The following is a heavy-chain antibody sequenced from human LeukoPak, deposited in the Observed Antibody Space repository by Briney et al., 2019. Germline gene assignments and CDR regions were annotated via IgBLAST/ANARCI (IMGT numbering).Heavy chain of an antibody. J-gene: IGHJ5*02. CDR1: GFTFSSYD. CDR2: IGTAGDT. V-gene: IGHV3-13*01. CDR3: ARGRPGASHSNENWFDP. D-gene: IGHD6-6*01. Sequence: GGSLRLSCAASGFTFSSYDMHWVRQATGKGLKWVSAIGTAGDTYYPGSVKGRFTISRENAKNSLYLQMNSLRAGDTAVYYCARGRPGASHSNENWFDPWGQGTLVTVSS.